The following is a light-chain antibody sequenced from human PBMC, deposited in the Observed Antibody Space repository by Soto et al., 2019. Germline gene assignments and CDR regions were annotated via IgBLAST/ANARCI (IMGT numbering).Light chain of an antibody. J-gene: IGKJ1*01. CDR2: GAS. CDR1: QSIRTY. Sequence: DIQITQSPSSLSASVGDRVTITCRASQSIRTYVNWYQQKPGKAPNLLIYGASSLQSGVPSRFSGSGSGTDFTLTISNLQPDDFATYYCQQSFNTPRTFGQGTKVEIK. CDR3: QQSFNTPRT. V-gene: IGKV1-39*01.